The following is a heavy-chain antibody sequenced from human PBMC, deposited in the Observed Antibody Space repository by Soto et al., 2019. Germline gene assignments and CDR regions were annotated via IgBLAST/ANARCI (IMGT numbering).Heavy chain of an antibody. CDR1: GYTFTGYY. CDR2: TNPNTGGT. Sequence: ASVKVFCKASGYTFTGYYMHWVRHAPGQGLEWMGWTNPNTGGTNYAQKFQGRVTMTRDTSISTAYMELSSLRSDDSAVYYCARGRATEYFVDYWGQGILVTVSS. D-gene: IGHD5-12*01. J-gene: IGHJ4*02. CDR3: ARGRATEYFVDY. V-gene: IGHV1-2*02.